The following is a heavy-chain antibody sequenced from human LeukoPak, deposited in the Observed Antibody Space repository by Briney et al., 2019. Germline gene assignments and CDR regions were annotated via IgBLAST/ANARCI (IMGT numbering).Heavy chain of an antibody. CDR1: GFTFSSYA. Sequence: GGSLRLSCAASGFTFSSYAMSWVRQAPGKGLEWVSAISGSGGSTYYADSVKGRFTISRDNSKNTLYLQMNSLRAEDTAVYYRAKGLDCSGGSCHYYYYYYGMDVWGQGTTVTVSS. CDR3: AKGLDCSGGSCHYYYYYYGMDV. CDR2: ISGSGGST. J-gene: IGHJ6*02. V-gene: IGHV3-23*01. D-gene: IGHD2-15*01.